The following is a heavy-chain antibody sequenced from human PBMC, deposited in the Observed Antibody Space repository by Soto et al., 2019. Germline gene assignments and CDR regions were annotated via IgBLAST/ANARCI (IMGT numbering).Heavy chain of an antibody. Sequence: ASVKVSCKASGYTFTSYCMHWVRQAPGQGLEWMGIINPSGGSTSYAQKFQGRVTMTRDTSASTVYMELSSLRSEDTAVYYCAREGAVAGMGYNWFDPWGQGTLVTVSS. V-gene: IGHV1-46*01. CDR2: INPSGGST. D-gene: IGHD6-19*01. J-gene: IGHJ5*02. CDR3: AREGAVAGMGYNWFDP. CDR1: GYTFTSYC.